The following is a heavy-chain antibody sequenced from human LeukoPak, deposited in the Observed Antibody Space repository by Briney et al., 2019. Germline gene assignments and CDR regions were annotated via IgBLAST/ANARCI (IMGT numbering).Heavy chain of an antibody. CDR1: GFTFSSYA. V-gene: IGHV3-23*01. J-gene: IGHJ6*02. Sequence: QSGGSLRLSCAASGFTFSSYAMSWVRQAPGKGLEWVSAISGSGGSTYYADSVKGRFTISRDNAKNSLYLQMNSLRAEDTAVYYCARGYYDSSGYYYYYYGMDVWGQGTTVTVSS. D-gene: IGHD3-22*01. CDR2: ISGSGGST. CDR3: ARGYYDSSGYYYYYYGMDV.